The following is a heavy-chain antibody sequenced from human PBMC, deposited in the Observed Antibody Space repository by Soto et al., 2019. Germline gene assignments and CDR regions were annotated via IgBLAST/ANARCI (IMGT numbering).Heavy chain of an antibody. V-gene: IGHV3-23*01. CDR3: ARDTNGLSY. CDR2: ILGSGANT. J-gene: IGHJ4*02. D-gene: IGHD2-8*01. CDR1: GSTFSDYA. Sequence: PGGSLRLSCAASGSTFSDYAMSWVRQAPGKGPEWVSTILGSGANTYYPDSVKGRFTLSRDNAKNTVYLQMNSLRVDDTAVYYCARDTNGLSYWGQGTLVTVSS.